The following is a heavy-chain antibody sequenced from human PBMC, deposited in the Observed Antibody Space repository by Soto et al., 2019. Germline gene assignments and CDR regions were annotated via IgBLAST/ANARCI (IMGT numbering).Heavy chain of an antibody. D-gene: IGHD2-2*01. CDR3: ARDQSTGDWFDA. J-gene: IGHJ5*02. CDR2: INGDGSDI. CDR1: GVAFCNYW. V-gene: IGHV3-74*03. Sequence: PGGSLRLSCGASGVAFCNYWMHWVRQVSGKGLVWVSRINGDGSDIKYADSVKGRFSISRDNAKNTVYLQMNSLRADDTAVYYCARDQSTGDWFDAWGQGTLVTVSS.